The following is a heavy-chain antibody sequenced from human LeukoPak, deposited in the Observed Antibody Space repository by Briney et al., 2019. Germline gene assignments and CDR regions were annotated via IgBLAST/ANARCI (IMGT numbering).Heavy chain of an antibody. CDR1: GASITSGGYY. Sequence: SETLSLTCTVSGASITSGGYYWSWIRQRPGKGLEWIGYIYSSGNTYYNPSLKSRPSISVDTSKNQLSLNLNSVTAADTAVYYCARLPMYGSTNYGNCFDYWGQGTLVTVSS. CDR3: ARLPMYGSTNYGNCFDY. V-gene: IGHV4-31*03. J-gene: IGHJ4*02. D-gene: IGHD3-10*01. CDR2: IYSSGNT.